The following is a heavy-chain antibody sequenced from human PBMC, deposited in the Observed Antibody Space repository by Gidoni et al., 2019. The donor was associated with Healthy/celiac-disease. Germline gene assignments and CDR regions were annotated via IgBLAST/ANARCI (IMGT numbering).Heavy chain of an antibody. CDR3: ARDPDSSGPDY. V-gene: IGHV3-30*04. J-gene: IGHJ4*02. CDR2: ISYDGSNK. CDR1: GFTFSSYA. D-gene: IGHD6-19*01. Sequence: QVQLVASGGGVVQPGMSLRLSCAASGFTFSSYAIHWVRQAPGKGLEWVEVISYDGSNKYYADAVKGRSTISRDNSKNTLYLQMNSLRAEDTAVYYGARDPDSSGPDYWGQGTLVTVSS.